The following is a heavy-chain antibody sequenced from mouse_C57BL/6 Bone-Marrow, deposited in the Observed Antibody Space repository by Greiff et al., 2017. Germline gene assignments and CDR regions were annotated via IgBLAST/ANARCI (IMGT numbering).Heavy chain of an antibody. CDR2: IYPGSGNT. D-gene: IGHD2-5*01. V-gene: IGHV1-66*01. CDR3: ARDSNQYAMGY. J-gene: IGHJ4*01. Sequence: QVQLQQSGPELVKPGASVKISCKASGYSFPSYYIHWVKQRPGQGLEWIGGIYPGSGNTKYNEKFKGKATLTADTSSSTAYMQLSSLTSEDSAVYYCARDSNQYAMGYWGQGTSVTVSS. CDR1: GYSFPSYY.